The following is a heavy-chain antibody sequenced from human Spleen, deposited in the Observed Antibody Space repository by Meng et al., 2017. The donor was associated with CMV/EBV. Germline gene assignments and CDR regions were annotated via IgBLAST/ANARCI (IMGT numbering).Heavy chain of an antibody. V-gene: IGHV3-7*03. CDR3: AKRKGAAGGPLDS. J-gene: IGHJ4*02. D-gene: IGHD6-13*01. CDR1: GFHFGTYW. Sequence: GESLKISCAGSGFHFGTYWMTWVRQAPGKALEWVANINQDASQKNYVDSVEGRFTISRDNSENTLYLQMNILRVEDTAVYYCAKRKGAAGGPLDSWGQGTLVTVSS. CDR2: INQDASQK.